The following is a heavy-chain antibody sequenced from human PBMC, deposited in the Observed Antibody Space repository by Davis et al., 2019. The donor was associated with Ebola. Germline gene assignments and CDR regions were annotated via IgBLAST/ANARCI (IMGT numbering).Heavy chain of an antibody. J-gene: IGHJ5*02. CDR1: GGSISSSNW. CDR3: ARAVFLEWLLYGSTWFDP. CDR2: IYHSGST. D-gene: IGHD3-3*01. Sequence: SETLSLTCAVSGGSISSSNWWSWVRQPPGKGLEWIGEIYHSGSTNYNPSLKSRVTISVDKSKNQFSLKLSSVTAADTAVYYCARAVFLEWLLYGSTWFDPWGQGTLATVSS. V-gene: IGHV4-4*02.